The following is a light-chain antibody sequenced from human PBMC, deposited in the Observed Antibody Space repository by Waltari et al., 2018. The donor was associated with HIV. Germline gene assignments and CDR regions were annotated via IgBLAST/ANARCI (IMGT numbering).Light chain of an antibody. V-gene: IGLV3-25*03. CDR2: KDT. Sequence: SYDLTQPPSVSVSPGPPARITCSGDALPKQYAYWYHQKPGQAPVLVIYKDTERPSGIPERFSGSSSGTTVTLTSSGVQAEDEADYYCQSADSSGTWVFGGGTKLTVL. J-gene: IGLJ3*02. CDR1: ALPKQY. CDR3: QSADSSGTWV.